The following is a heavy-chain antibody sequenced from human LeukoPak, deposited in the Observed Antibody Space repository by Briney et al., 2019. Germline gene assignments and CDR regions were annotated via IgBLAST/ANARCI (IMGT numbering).Heavy chain of an antibody. CDR1: GFTFSNFA. CDR2: ISGSGGST. J-gene: IGHJ4*02. D-gene: IGHD1-26*01. CDR3: AKGMGASKYYFDY. V-gene: IGHV3-23*01. Sequence: GGSLRLSCAASGFTFSNFAMSWVRQAPGKGLEWVSAISGSGGSTYDADSVEGRSTISRDNSKNTLYLQMNSLRAEDTAVYYCAKGMGASKYYFDYWGQGTLVTVSS.